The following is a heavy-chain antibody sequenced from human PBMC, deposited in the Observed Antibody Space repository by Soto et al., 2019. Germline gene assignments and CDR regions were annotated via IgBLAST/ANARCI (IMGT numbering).Heavy chain of an antibody. V-gene: IGHV4-34*01. D-gene: IGHD2-21*01. J-gene: IGHJ4*02. Sequence: SETLSLTCAVYGGSFSGYYWSWIRQPPGKGLEWIGEINHSGSTNYNPSLKSRVTISVDTSKNQFSLKLSSVTAADTAVYYCAKVRAIGAFDYWGQGTLVTVSS. CDR1: GGSFSGYY. CDR3: AKVRAIGAFDY. CDR2: INHSGST.